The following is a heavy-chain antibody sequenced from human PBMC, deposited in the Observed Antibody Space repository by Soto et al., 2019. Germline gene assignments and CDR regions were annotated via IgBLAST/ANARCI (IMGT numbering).Heavy chain of an antibody. J-gene: IGHJ4*02. V-gene: IGHV3-33*01. CDR3: ARDRTTVTFDC. Sequence: GGSLRLSCAASGFTFSSYGMHWVRQAPGKGLEWVAVIWYDGSNKYYADSVKGRFTISRDNSKNTLYLQMNSLRADDTAVYYCARDRTTVTFDCWGQGTLVTVSS. CDR1: GFTFSSYG. D-gene: IGHD4-17*01. CDR2: IWYDGSNK.